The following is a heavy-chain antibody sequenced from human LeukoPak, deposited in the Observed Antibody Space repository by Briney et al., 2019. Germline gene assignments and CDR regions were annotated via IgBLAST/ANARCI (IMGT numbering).Heavy chain of an antibody. CDR3: ARGAEGTYYYDSSASNDAFDI. J-gene: IGHJ3*02. CDR2: INPSGGST. CDR1: GYTFTSYY. Sequence: GASVKVSCKASGYTFTSYYMHWVRQAPGQGLEWMGIINPSGGSTSYAQKFQGRVTMTRDTSTSTVYMELSSLRSGDTAVYYCARGAEGTYYYDSSASNDAFDIWGQGTMVTVSS. D-gene: IGHD3-22*01. V-gene: IGHV1-46*01.